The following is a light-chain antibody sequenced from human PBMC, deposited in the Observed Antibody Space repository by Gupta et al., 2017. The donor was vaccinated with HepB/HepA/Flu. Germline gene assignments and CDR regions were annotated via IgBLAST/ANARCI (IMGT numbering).Light chain of an antibody. CDR1: TSDIGGYNF. CDR2: DVN. J-gene: IGLJ2*01. CDR3: SSYTHSTILV. Sequence: QSALTQPASVSGSPGQSITISCTGTTSDIGGYNFISWYQRHPGEAPKLIIYDVNNRPSGVSNRISGSKSGNTASLTISGLQAEDEGDYFCSSYTHSTILVFGGGTKLTVL. V-gene: IGLV2-14*03.